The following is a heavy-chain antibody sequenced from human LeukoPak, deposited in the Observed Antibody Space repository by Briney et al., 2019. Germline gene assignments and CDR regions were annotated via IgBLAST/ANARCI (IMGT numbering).Heavy chain of an antibody. CDR1: GGSFSGYY. D-gene: IGHD6-13*01. J-gene: IGHJ4*02. V-gene: IGHV4-34*01. CDR2: INHSGST. Sequence: PSETLSLTCAVYGGSFSGYYWSWIRQPPGKGLEWIGEINHSGSTNYNPSLKSRVTISVDTSKNQFSLKLNSVTAADTAVYYCAKLVPAAGPTDFGYWGQGTLVTVSS. CDR3: AKLVPAAGPTDFGY.